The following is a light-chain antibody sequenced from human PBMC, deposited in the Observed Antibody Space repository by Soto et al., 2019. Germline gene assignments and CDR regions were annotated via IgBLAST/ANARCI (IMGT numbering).Light chain of an antibody. CDR1: SSNIGAGYD. J-gene: IGLJ1*01. V-gene: IGLV1-40*01. CDR3: QSDDSSLSAPYV. CDR2: GNS. Sequence: QSVLTQPPSVSGAPGQRVTISCTGSSSNIGAGYDVHWYQQLPGTAPKLLIYGNSNRPSGVPDRFSGSKSGTSASLAITGLQAEDEADSYCQSDDSSLSAPYVFGTGTKVTVL.